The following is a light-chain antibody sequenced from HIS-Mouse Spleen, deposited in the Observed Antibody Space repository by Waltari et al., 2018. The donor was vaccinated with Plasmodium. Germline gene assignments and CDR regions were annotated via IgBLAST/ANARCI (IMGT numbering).Light chain of an antibody. V-gene: IGKV1-33*01. CDR1: QDISNY. CDR2: DAS. Sequence: DIQMTQSPSSLSASVGARVTITCQASQDISNYLNWYQQKPGKAPKLLIYDASNLETGVPSRFSGSGSGTDFTFTISSLQPEDIATYYCQQYDNLPYTVGQGTKL. J-gene: IGKJ2*01. CDR3: QQYDNLPYT.